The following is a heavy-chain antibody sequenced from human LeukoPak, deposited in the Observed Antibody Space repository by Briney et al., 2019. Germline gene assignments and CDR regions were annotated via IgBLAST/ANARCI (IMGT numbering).Heavy chain of an antibody. J-gene: IGHJ3*02. Sequence: QAGGSLRLSCAASGFSFSAYPMGWVRQAPGKGLQWLSGISASGDVTFHADRVKGRFAISRDNSKNTLYLQMTGLRAGDTAEYYCAKNVDAESDAFDIWGQGTMVTVSS. V-gene: IGHV3-23*01. CDR3: AKNVDAESDAFDI. D-gene: IGHD5-12*01. CDR2: ISASGDVT. CDR1: GFSFSAYP.